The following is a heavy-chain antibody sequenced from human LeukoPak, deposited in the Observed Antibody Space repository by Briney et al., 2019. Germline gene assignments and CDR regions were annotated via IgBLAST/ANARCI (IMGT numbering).Heavy chain of an antibody. V-gene: IGHV3-30*04. D-gene: IGHD3-22*01. Sequence: PGGSLRLSCAASGFTFSSYAMHWVRQAPGKGLEWVAVISSDGSNKYYADSVKGRFTISRDNSKNTLYLQMNSLRDEDTAMYYCARNHYDSSGYYFPLGYWGQGTLVTVSS. CDR1: GFTFSSYA. CDR3: ARNHYDSSGYYFPLGY. CDR2: ISSDGSNK. J-gene: IGHJ4*02.